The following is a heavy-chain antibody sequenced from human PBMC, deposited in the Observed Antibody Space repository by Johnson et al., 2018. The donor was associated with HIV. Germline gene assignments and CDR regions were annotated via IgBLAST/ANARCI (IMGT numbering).Heavy chain of an antibody. CDR1: GFTVSSNY. V-gene: IGHV3-53*01. Sequence: VQLVESGGGVVQPGRSLRLSCAASGFTVSSNYMSWVRQAPGKGLEWVSVIYSGGSTYYADSVKGRFTISRDNSKNTLYLQMNSLRAEDTAVYYCARARAGDAFDIWGQGTMVTVSS. CDR3: ARARAGDAFDI. D-gene: IGHD6-13*01. J-gene: IGHJ3*02. CDR2: IYSGGST.